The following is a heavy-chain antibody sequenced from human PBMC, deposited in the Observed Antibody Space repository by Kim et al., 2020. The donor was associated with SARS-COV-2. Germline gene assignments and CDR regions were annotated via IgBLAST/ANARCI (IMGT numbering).Heavy chain of an antibody. V-gene: IGHV3-33*01. CDR2: IWYDGSNK. CDR3: AREGRYCSSTSCYDYYYGMDV. CDR1: GFTFSSYG. Sequence: GGSLRLSCAASGFTFSSYGMHWVRQAPGKGLEWVAVIWYDGSNKYYADSVKGRFTISRDNSKNTLYLQMNSLRAEDTAVYYCAREGRYCSSTSCYDYYYGMDVWGQGTTVTVSS. D-gene: IGHD2-2*01. J-gene: IGHJ6*02.